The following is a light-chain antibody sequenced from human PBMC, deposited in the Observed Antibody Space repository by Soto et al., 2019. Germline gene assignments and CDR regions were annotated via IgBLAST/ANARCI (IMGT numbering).Light chain of an antibody. CDR3: QQYHYFTYT. V-gene: IGKV1-5*03. J-gene: IGKJ2*01. CDR1: QSIESW. Sequence: DVQMTQSPSTLSASLRDRVTITCRASQSIESWLACYQHKPGKAPNVLIYKASSLESVVPPRFSGSGSGTEFTLTVSSMQPDDFAKYYCQQYHYFTYTFGQGTNLEIK. CDR2: KAS.